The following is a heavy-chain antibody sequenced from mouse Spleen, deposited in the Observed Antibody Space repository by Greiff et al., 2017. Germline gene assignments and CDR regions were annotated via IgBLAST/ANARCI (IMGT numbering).Heavy chain of an antibody. D-gene: IGHD2-2*01. CDR3: ARYSYGYGAWFAY. CDR1: GYAFSSSW. CDR2: IYPGDGDT. V-gene: IGHV1-82*01. J-gene: IGHJ3*01. Sequence: QVHVKQSGPELVKPGASVKISCKASGYAFSSSWMNWVKQRPGKGLEWIGRIYPGDGDTNYNGKFKGKATLTADKSSSTAYMQLSSLTSEDSAVYFCARYSYGYGAWFAYWGQGTLVTVSA.